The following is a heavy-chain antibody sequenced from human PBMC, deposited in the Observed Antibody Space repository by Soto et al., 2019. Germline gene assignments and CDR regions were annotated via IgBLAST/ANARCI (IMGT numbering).Heavy chain of an antibody. J-gene: IGHJ6*02. V-gene: IGHV4-34*01. Sequence: PSETLSLTCAVYGGSFSGYCWNWLSQHPGKGLEWIGEINHSGSTNYNPSLKSRVTISVDTSKNQFSLKLSSVTAADTAVYYCARVRLDDFWSGYYPLLYYYGMDVWGQGTTVTVSS. CDR2: INHSGST. CDR3: ARVRLDDFWSGYYPLLYYYGMDV. D-gene: IGHD3-3*01. CDR1: GGSFSGYC.